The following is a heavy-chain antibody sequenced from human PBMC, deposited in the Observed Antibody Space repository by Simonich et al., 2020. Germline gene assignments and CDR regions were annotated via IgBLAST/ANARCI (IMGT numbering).Heavy chain of an antibody. CDR3: ARWTATGYYFDY. CDR2: IDSGGSK. D-gene: IGHD1-1*01. J-gene: IGHJ4*02. V-gene: IGHV3-53*01. Sequence: EVQLVESGGGLIQPRGSLRLSCAASGFTVSSNYMSWVRQAPGKGLEWGAGIDSGGSKYYADSVKGRFTISRDNSKNTLYLQINSLRAEDTAVYYCARWTATGYYFDYWGQGTLVTVSS. CDR1: GFTVSSNY.